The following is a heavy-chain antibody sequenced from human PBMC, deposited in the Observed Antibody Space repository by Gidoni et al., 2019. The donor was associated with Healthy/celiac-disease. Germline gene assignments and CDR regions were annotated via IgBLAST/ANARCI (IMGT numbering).Heavy chain of an antibody. V-gene: IGHV3-33*01. CDR1: GFTFSSYG. Sequence: QVPLVESGGGVVQPGRSRRLSCAAPGFTFSSYGMHWVRQAPGKGLEWVAVIWYDVSNKYYADSVKCRFTISRDNSKNTLYLQMNSLRAEDTAVYYCARYRANWGWRCLDYWGQGTLVTVSS. CDR3: ARYRANWGWRCLDY. D-gene: IGHD7-27*01. J-gene: IGHJ4*02. CDR2: IWYDVSNK.